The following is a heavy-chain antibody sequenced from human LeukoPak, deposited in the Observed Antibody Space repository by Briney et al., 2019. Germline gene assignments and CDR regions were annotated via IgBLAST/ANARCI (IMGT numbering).Heavy chain of an antibody. CDR2: IRYDGSNK. D-gene: IGHD4-23*01. CDR3: ARDPNGGNSFVHLDY. Sequence: GGSLRLSCAASGFIFNSYGMHWVRQAPGKGLEWVAFIRYDGSNKYYADSVKGRFTISRDNSKNTLYLQMNSLRVEDTAVYYCARDPNGGNSFVHLDYWGQGTLVTVSS. V-gene: IGHV3-30*02. CDR1: GFIFNSYG. J-gene: IGHJ4*02.